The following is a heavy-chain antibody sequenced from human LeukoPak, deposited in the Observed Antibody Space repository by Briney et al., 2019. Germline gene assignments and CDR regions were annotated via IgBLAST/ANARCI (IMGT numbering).Heavy chain of an antibody. Sequence: GESLKISCKGSGYSFTSYWIGWVRQMPGKGLEWMGIIYPGDSDTRYSPSFQGQVTISADKSISTAYLQWSSLKASDTAMYYCARTPPRKEYGDYHYYYGMDVWGQGTTVTVSS. CDR3: ARTPPRKEYGDYHYYYGMDV. J-gene: IGHJ6*02. D-gene: IGHD4-17*01. V-gene: IGHV5-51*01. CDR2: IYPGDSDT. CDR1: GYSFTSYW.